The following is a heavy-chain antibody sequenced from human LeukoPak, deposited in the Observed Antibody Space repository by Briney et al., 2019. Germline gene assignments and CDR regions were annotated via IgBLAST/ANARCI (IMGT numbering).Heavy chain of an antibody. CDR2: NNTNTGNP. CDR1: GYTVTSYA. J-gene: IGHJ3*02. Sequence: GASVKVSCKASGYTVTSYAMNWVRQAPGQGLEWMGWNNTNTGNPTYAQGFTGRFVFSLDTSVSTAYLQISSLKAEDTAVYYCARDHRSDGDYSGAFDIWGQGTMVTASS. V-gene: IGHV7-4-1*02. CDR3: ARDHRSDGDYSGAFDI. D-gene: IGHD4-17*01.